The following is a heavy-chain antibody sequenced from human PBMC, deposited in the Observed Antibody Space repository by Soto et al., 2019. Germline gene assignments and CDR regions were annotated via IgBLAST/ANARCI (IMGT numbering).Heavy chain of an antibody. D-gene: IGHD6-13*01. Sequence: PSETLSLTCTVSGGSISSYYWSWIRQPPGKGLEWIGYIYYSGSTNYNPSLKSRVTISVDTSKNQFSLKLSSVTAADTAVYYCARELIGSSWYHRWFDPWGQGTLVTVS. CDR1: GGSISSYY. J-gene: IGHJ5*02. V-gene: IGHV4-59*01. CDR2: IYYSGST. CDR3: ARELIGSSWYHRWFDP.